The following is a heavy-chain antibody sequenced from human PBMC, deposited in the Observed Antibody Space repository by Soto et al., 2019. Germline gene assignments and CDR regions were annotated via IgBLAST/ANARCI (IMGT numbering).Heavy chain of an antibody. V-gene: IGHV1-69*13. CDR3: ARGRYSYGYGWFDP. CDR1: GGTFSSYA. Sequence: VASVKVSCKASGGTFSSYAISWVRQAPGQGLEWMGGIIPIFGTANYAQKFQGRVTITADESTSTAYMELSSLRSEDTAVYYCARGRYSYGYGWFDPWGQGTPVTVSS. J-gene: IGHJ5*02. CDR2: IIPIFGTA. D-gene: IGHD5-18*01.